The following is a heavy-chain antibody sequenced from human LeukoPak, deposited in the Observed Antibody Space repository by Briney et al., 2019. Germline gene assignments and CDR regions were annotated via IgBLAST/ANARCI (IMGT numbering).Heavy chain of an antibody. D-gene: IGHD5/OR15-5a*01. J-gene: IGHJ1*01. Sequence: VASVKVCCKASGYTFTDYYIHWVRQAPGEGLEWVGWVFPHSGDTYYAQRFHGRVAMTTDTSINTAYMELSRLKSDDTGVYFCARPPRDLVSAAPFPFWGQGTLVTVSS. CDR1: GYTFTDYY. CDR3: ARPPRDLVSAAPFPF. CDR2: VFPHSGDT. V-gene: IGHV1-2*02.